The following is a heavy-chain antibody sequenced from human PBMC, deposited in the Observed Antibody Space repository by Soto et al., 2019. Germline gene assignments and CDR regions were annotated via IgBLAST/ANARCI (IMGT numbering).Heavy chain of an antibody. V-gene: IGHV5-51*01. D-gene: IGHD2-2*01. J-gene: IGHJ6*03. CDR2: IYPGGSDT. CDR3: ARHWGSVVVVPAAMPGPPYYYMDV. Sequence: GESLKISCKGSGYSFTSYWIGWVRQMPGKGLEWMGIIYPGGSDTRYSPSFQGQVTISADKSISTAYLQWSSLKASDTAMYYCARHWGSVVVVPAAMPGPPYYYMDVWGKGTTVTVSS. CDR1: GYSFTSYW.